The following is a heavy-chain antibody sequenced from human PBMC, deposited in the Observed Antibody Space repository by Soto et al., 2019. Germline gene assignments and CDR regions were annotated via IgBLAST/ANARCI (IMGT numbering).Heavy chain of an antibody. J-gene: IGHJ6*02. CDR1: GYTFTGYY. CDR2: INPNSGGT. Sequence: QVQLVQSGAEVKKPGASVKVSCKASGYTFTGYYMHWVRQAPGQGLEWMGWINPNSGGTNYAQKXQGWGTRTRDXXIXTXXMELSRLRSDDTAVYYCAREGSSGWIAYYYYGMDVWGQGTTVTVSS. CDR3: AREGSSGWIAYYYYGMDV. D-gene: IGHD6-19*01. V-gene: IGHV1-2*04.